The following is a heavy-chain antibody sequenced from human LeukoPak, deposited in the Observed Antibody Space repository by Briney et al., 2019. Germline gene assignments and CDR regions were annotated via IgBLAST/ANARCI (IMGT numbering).Heavy chain of an antibody. Sequence: SETLSLTCSVSGGSISSYYWSWIRQPPGKGLEYIGYSYYSGSTDYNPSLKSRVTISVDTSNQLSLMLTSVTAADTAVYYCARQSIAARRAFDIWGQGTMVTVSS. D-gene: IGHD6-6*01. CDR3: ARQSIAARRAFDI. J-gene: IGHJ3*02. CDR2: SYYSGST. CDR1: GGSISSYY. V-gene: IGHV4-59*08.